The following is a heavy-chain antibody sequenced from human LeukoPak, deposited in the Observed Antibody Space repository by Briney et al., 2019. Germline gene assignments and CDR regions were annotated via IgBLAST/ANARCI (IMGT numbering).Heavy chain of an antibody. CDR2: IYTSGST. Sequence: SETLSLTCTVSGGSINSYYWSWIRQPAGKGLEWIGRIYTSGSTNYNPSLKSRVTMSVDTSKNQFSLKLRSVTAADTAVYYCASLRKRGGAFDIWGQGTMVTVSS. J-gene: IGHJ3*02. CDR1: GGSINSYY. CDR3: ASLRKRGGAFDI. V-gene: IGHV4-4*07.